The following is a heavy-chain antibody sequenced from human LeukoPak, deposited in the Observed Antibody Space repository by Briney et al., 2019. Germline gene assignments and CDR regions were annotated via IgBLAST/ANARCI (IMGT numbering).Heavy chain of an antibody. J-gene: IGHJ6*03. Sequence: SETLSLTCTVSGGSISSSSYYWGWIRQPPGKGLEWIGRIYTSGSTNYNPSLKSRVTMSVNTSKNQFSLKLSSVTAADTAVYYCARGPEVPAASYYYYYYMDVWGKGTTVTISS. D-gene: IGHD2-2*01. CDR3: ARGPEVPAASYYYYYYMDV. V-gene: IGHV4-61*05. CDR1: GGSISSSSYY. CDR2: IYTSGST.